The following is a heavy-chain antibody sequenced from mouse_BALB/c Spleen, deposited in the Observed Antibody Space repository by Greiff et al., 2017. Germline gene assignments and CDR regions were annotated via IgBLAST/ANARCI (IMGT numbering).Heavy chain of an antibody. J-gene: IGHJ4*01. V-gene: IGHV2-9*02. CDR2: IWAGGST. Sequence: VHLVESGPGLVAPSQSLSITCTVSGFSLTSYGVHWVRQPPGKGLEWLGVIWAGGSTNYNSALMSRLSISKDNSKSQVFLKMNSLQTDDTAMYYCAISTTVVEGAMDYWGQGTSVTVSS. D-gene: IGHD1-1*01. CDR3: AISTTVVEGAMDY. CDR1: GFSLTSYG.